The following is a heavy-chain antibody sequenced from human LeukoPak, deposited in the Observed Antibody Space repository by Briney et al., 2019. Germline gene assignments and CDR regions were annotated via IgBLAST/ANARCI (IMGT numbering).Heavy chain of an antibody. Sequence: PSETLSLTCAVSGGSVSSASYYWTWNRQPPGKGLEWIGYIYYTGSTNYNPSLKSRVTISADTSKNQFSLRLSSVTAADTAVYYCARDEYYYDSRGYSYYFDYWGQGTLVTVSS. CDR1: GGSVSSASYY. CDR2: IYYTGST. V-gene: IGHV4-61*01. D-gene: IGHD3-22*01. CDR3: ARDEYYYDSRGYSYYFDY. J-gene: IGHJ4*02.